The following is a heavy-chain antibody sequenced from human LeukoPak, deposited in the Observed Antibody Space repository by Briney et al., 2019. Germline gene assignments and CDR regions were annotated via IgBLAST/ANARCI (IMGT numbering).Heavy chain of an antibody. CDR2: IYHSGST. Sequence: SQTLSLTCAVSGGSISSGGYSWSWIRQPPGKGLEWIGYIYHSGSTYYNPSLKSRVTISVDRSKNQFSLKLSSVTAADTAVYYCARFSRTTSHWFDPWGQGTLVTVSS. V-gene: IGHV4-30-2*01. D-gene: IGHD1-7*01. CDR1: GGSISSGGYS. J-gene: IGHJ5*02. CDR3: ARFSRTTSHWFDP.